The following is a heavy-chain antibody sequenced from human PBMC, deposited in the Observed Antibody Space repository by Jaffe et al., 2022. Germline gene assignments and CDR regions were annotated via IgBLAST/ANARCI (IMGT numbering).Heavy chain of an antibody. J-gene: IGHJ3*02. V-gene: IGHV3-30*18. CDR1: GFTFSSYG. CDR2: ISYDGSNK. D-gene: IGHD4-17*01. Sequence: QVQLVESGGGVVQPGRSLRLSCAASGFTFSSYGMHWVRQAPGKGLEWVAVISYDGSNKYYADSVKGRFTISRDNSKNTLYLQMNSLRAEDTAVYYCAKDSGSDYGFPAFDIWGQGTMVTVSS. CDR3: AKDSGSDYGFPAFDI.